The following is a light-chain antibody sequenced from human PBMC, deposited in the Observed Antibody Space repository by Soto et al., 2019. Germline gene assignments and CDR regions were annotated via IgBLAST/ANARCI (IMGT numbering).Light chain of an antibody. CDR2: DAS. V-gene: IGKV1-5*01. CDR1: QSISSW. Sequence: DIQMPQSPSTLYASVGDRVTITWRASQSISSWVAWYQQKPGKAPKLLIYDASSLESGVPSRFSGSGSGTEFTLTISSLQPDDFATYYYQQYNSYSTFGQGTKVDIK. J-gene: IGKJ1*01. CDR3: QQYNSYST.